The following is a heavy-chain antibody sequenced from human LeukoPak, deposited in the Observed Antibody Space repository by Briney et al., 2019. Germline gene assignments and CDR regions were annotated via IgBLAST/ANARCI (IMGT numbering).Heavy chain of an antibody. J-gene: IGHJ4*02. V-gene: IGHV3-23*01. CDR3: AKGLENYYDSSGYSPFDY. D-gene: IGHD3-22*01. CDR2: ISGSGGST. Sequence: GGSLRLSCAASGFTFSSYAMSWLRQAPGKGLEWVSAISGSGGSTYYADSVKGRFTISRDNSKNTLYLQMNSLRAEDTAVYYCAKGLENYYDSSGYSPFDYWGQGTLVTVPS. CDR1: GFTFSSYA.